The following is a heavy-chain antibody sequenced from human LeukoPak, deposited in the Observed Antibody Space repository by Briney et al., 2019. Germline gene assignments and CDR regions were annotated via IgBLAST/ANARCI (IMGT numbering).Heavy chain of an antibody. CDR3: AKGLDTGLDY. CDR1: GFTFDDYA. D-gene: IGHD5-18*01. CDR2: ISWNSGSI. Sequence: PGRSLRLSCAASGFTFDDYAMHWVRQAPGKGLEWVSGISWNSGSIGYADSVKGRFTIPRDNAKNSLYLQMNSLRAEDTALYYCAKGLDTGLDYWGQGTLVTVSS. J-gene: IGHJ4*02. V-gene: IGHV3-9*01.